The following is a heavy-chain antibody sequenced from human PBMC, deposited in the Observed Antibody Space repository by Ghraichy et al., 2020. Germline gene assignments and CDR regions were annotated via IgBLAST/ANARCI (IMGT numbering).Heavy chain of an antibody. CDR1: GFSLSTYT. J-gene: IGHJ4*02. CDR2: ILGSGVAT. V-gene: IGHV3-23*01. Sequence: GGSLRLSCAVSGFSLSTYTVSWVRQAPGKELEWVSAILGSGVATYYADSVRGRFTISRDTSKNIVFLEMNGLRAEDAAIYYCAKDRHPDGVWDIDYWGQGTLVTVSS. D-gene: IGHD4-17*01. CDR3: AKDRHPDGVWDIDY.